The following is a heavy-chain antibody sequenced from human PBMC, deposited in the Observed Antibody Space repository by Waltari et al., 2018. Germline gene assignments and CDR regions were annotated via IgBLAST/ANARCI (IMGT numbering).Heavy chain of an antibody. D-gene: IGHD2-21*01. CDR2: IHHSGST. J-gene: IGHJ5*02. CDR1: GGSFSGYY. CDR3: ATLRGPYFGGDCSINWFDP. V-gene: IGHV4-34*01. Sequence: QVQLQQWGAGLLKPSETLSLTCAVYGGSFSGYYWSWIRQPPRKGLEWIGEIHHSGSTNYNPSLTGGVTISVETSKTQFSRQLSSVTAADTAVYYCATLRGPYFGGDCSINWFDPWGQGTLVTVSS.